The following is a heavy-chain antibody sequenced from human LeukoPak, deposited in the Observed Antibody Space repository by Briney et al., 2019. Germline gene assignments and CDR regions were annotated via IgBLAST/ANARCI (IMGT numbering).Heavy chain of an antibody. D-gene: IGHD3-22*01. V-gene: IGHV5-51*01. CDR1: GYSFTSYW. J-gene: IGHJ4*02. CDR3: AKYYYDSSGYQYYFDY. Sequence: GESLKISCKGSGYSFTSYWIGWVRQMPGRGLEWMGIIYPGDSDTRYSPSFQGQVTISADKSISTAYLQWSSLKASDTAMYYCAKYYYDSSGYQYYFDYWGQGTLVTVSS. CDR2: IYPGDSDT.